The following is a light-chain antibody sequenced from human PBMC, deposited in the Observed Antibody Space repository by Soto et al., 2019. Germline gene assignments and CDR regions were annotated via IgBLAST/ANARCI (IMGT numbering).Light chain of an antibody. Sequence: AIQLTQSPSSLSASVGDRVTITCRPSQGINSALAWFHQKPGRAPKLLIHGASSLESGVPSRISGSGSETDFTLTLSSLQPEDVATYYCQQFNSFPFTFGGGTTVEIK. CDR2: GAS. J-gene: IGKJ4*01. CDR1: QGINSA. V-gene: IGKV1-13*02. CDR3: QQFNSFPFT.